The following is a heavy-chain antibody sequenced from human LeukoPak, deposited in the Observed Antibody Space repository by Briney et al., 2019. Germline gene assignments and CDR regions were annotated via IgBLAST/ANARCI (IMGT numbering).Heavy chain of an antibody. V-gene: IGHV1-18*01. D-gene: IGHD6-13*01. CDR1: GYTFTSYG. CDR2: ISAYNGNT. CDR3: ARDRRRRYISSWDFDY. J-gene: IGHJ4*02. Sequence: ASVKVSCKASGYTFTSYGISWVRQAPGQVLGWMGWISAYNGNTNYAQKLQGRVTMTTDTSTSTAYMELRSLRSDDTAVYYCARDRRRRYISSWDFDYWGQGTLVTVSS.